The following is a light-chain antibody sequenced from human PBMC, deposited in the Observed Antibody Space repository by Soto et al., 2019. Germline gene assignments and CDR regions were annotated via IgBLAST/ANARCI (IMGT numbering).Light chain of an antibody. J-gene: IGKJ3*01. CDR1: QSISTW. CDR2: RAS. CDR3: QQYTTYSGT. V-gene: IGKV1-5*03. Sequence: DIQVTQSPSTLSASVGDRVTITCRASQSISTWLAWYQQKPGTAPKLLIYRASTLESGVPSRFSGSGSGTEFTLTINSLQPDDFATYYCQQYTTYSGTFGPGTKVDIK.